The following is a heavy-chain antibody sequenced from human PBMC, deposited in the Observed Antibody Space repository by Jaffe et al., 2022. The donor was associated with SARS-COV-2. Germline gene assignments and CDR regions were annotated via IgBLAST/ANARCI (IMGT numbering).Heavy chain of an antibody. Sequence: EVQLLESGGGLVQPGGSLRLSCAASGFTFNNYAMTWVRQAPGKGLEWVSVISGNGDTTYYADSVKGRFTISRDNSKNTLYVQMNSLRAEDTALYYCAKSTFASGIRGTFDVWGQGTMATVSS. CDR3: AKSTFASGIRGTFDV. J-gene: IGHJ3*01. D-gene: IGHD6-13*01. CDR1: GFTFNNYA. CDR2: ISGNGDTT. V-gene: IGHV3-23*01.